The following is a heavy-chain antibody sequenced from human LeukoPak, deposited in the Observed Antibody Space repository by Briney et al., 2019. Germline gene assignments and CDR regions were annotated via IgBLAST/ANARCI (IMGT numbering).Heavy chain of an antibody. V-gene: IGHV4-30-4*01. D-gene: IGHD1-26*01. J-gene: IGHJ6*02. Sequence: PSETLSLTCSASGGSIYSGDYYWSWIRQSPVTGLEWIGFVSSTGTAFYNPSLKNRVIISLDTSRNEFYLRVTSVTAADTAVYFCARDQPGGARGYYFGMDVWGQGTVVTVSS. CDR3: ARDQPGGARGYYFGMDV. CDR1: GGSIYSGDYY. CDR2: VSSTGTA.